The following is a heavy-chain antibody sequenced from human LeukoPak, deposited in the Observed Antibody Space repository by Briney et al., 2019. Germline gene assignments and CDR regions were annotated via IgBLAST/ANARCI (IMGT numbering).Heavy chain of an antibody. CDR3: AKDSFTVVRGVGSDDGFAV. Sequence: PGGSLRLSCAASGFTFATYGMSWVRQAPGKGLEWVSVAGDSAATTHYADSVKGRFFISRDNSKNTVHLQMNNLRAKDTAVYYCAKDSFTVVRGVGSDDGFAVWGQGTMVIVSS. V-gene: IGHV3-23*01. CDR2: AGDSAATT. CDR1: GFTFATYG. J-gene: IGHJ3*01. D-gene: IGHD3-10*01.